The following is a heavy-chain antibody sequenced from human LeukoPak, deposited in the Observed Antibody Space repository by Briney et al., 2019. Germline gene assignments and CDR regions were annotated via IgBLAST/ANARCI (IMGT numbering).Heavy chain of an antibody. CDR3: ASLFWSGPRYLFFDY. D-gene: IGHD3-3*01. Sequence: SVKVSCKASGGTFSSYAISWVRQAPGQGLEWMGGIIPNFGTANYAQKFQGRVTITTDESTSTAYMELSSLRSEDTAVYYCASLFWSGPRYLFFDYWGQGTLVTVSS. J-gene: IGHJ4*02. CDR2: IIPNFGTA. CDR1: GGTFSSYA. V-gene: IGHV1-69*05.